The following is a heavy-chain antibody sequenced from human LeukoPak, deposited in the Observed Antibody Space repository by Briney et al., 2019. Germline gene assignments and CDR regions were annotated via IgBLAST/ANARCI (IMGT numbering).Heavy chain of an antibody. J-gene: IGHJ4*02. CDR3: AVLAGSGSYQNDY. CDR2: ISYDGSNK. D-gene: IGHD3-10*01. CDR1: GFTFSSYG. Sequence: GGSLRLSCAASGFTFSSYGMHWVRKAPGKGLEWVAVISYDGSNKYYADSVKGRFTISRDNSKNTLYLQMNSLRAEDTAVYYCAVLAGSGSYQNDYWGQGTLVTVSS. V-gene: IGHV3-30*03.